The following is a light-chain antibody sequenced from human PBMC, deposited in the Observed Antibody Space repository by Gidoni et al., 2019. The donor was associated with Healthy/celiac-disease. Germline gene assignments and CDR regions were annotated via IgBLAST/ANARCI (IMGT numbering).Light chain of an antibody. Sequence: DIVLTQSPGTLSLSPGERATLSCRASQSVSSSYLAWYQQKPGQAPRLLIYGASSRATGIPDRCSGSGSGTDFTLTISRLEPEDFAVYYCQQYGSSPVFGPGTKVDIK. V-gene: IGKV3-20*01. CDR1: QSVSSSY. CDR2: GAS. CDR3: QQYGSSPV. J-gene: IGKJ3*01.